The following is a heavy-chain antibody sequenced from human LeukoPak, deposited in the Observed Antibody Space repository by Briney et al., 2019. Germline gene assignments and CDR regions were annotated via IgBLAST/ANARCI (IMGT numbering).Heavy chain of an antibody. J-gene: IGHJ6*03. Sequence: PGGSLRLSCAASGFTFSSYEMNWVRQAPGKGLEWVSYISSSGSTIYYADSVKGRFTISRDNAKNSLYLQMNSLRAEDTAVYYCARAACCGGDCQAYYYMDVWGKGTTVTVSS. D-gene: IGHD2-21*02. V-gene: IGHV3-48*03. CDR3: ARAACCGGDCQAYYYMDV. CDR1: GFTFSSYE. CDR2: ISSSGSTI.